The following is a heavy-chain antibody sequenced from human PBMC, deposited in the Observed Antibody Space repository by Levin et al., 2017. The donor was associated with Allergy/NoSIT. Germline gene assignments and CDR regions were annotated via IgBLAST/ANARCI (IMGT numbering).Heavy chain of an antibody. CDR2: IKPDGSDK. D-gene: IGHD1-14*01. V-gene: IGHV3-7*04. CDR1: GFTFSSFW. Sequence: GGSLRLSCAASGFTFSSFWMSWVRQAPGKGLEWVANIKPDGSDKHYADSVKGRFTISRDDAKSSLYLQMNNLRAEDTAVYYCARDFDGRDYWGQGTLVTVS. J-gene: IGHJ4*02. CDR3: ARDFDGRDY.